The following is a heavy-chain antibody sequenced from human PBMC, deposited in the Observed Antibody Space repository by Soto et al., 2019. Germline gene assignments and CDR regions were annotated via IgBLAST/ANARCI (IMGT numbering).Heavy chain of an antibody. Sequence: SGATPVNPTQTPTLTCTLSGFSLRSSGVGVGWIRQPPGKALEWLALIYWNDDKRYSPSLKSRLTITKDTSKNQVVLTMTNMDPVDTATYYCAHRRGVGFGGSLNGFDIWGRGTMVTVSS. D-gene: IGHD2-15*01. CDR2: IYWNDDK. CDR1: GFSLRSSGVG. CDR3: AHRRGVGFGGSLNGFDI. J-gene: IGHJ3*02. V-gene: IGHV2-5*01.